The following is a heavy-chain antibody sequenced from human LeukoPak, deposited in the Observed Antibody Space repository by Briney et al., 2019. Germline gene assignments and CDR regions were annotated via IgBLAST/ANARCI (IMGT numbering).Heavy chain of an antibody. CDR1: GYSFTSYW. D-gene: IGHD3-22*01. J-gene: IGHJ1*01. Sequence: GESLKISCKGSGYSFTSYWIGWVRQMPGKGLEWMGITLPGDSDTRYSPSFEGQVTISADKSISTAYLQWSSLKASDTAMYYCARLSFHDSSGYYNGFQHWGQGTLVTVSS. CDR3: ARLSFHDSSGYYNGFQH. V-gene: IGHV5-51*01. CDR2: TLPGDSDT.